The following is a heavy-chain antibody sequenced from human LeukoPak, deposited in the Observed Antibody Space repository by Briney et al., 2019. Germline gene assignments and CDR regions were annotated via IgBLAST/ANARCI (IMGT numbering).Heavy chain of an antibody. CDR1: GYRFTRYY. D-gene: IGHD5-18*01. V-gene: IGHV1-46*01. J-gene: IGHJ4*02. Sequence: ASVTVSCKASGYRFTRYYMHWVRQAPGQGLEWMGIINPSGGGTDYAQRFEGRVTMTRDTSTSTIYMELSSPRSEDLAVYYCAREDSQTEVDTDMDRIFVWWGQGTLVTVSS. CDR3: AREDSQTEVDTDMDRIFVW. CDR2: INPSGGGT.